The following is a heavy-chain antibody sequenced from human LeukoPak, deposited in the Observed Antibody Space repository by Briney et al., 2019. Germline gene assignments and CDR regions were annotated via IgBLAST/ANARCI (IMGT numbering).Heavy chain of an antibody. CDR1: GGSISSYY. J-gene: IGHJ6*03. Sequence: PSETLSLTCTVSGGSISSYYWSWIRQPPGKGLEWIGYIYYSGSTNYNPSLKSRVTISVDTSKNQFSLKLSSVTAADTAVYYCARGAITMVRGVIETSYYYYMDIWGKGTTVTISS. CDR2: IYYSGST. CDR3: ARGAITMVRGVIETSYYYYMDI. V-gene: IGHV4-59*01. D-gene: IGHD3-10*01.